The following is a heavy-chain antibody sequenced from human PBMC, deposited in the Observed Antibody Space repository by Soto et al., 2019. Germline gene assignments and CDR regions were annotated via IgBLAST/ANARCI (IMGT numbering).Heavy chain of an antibody. CDR2: IVPIFGTA. D-gene: IGHD5-12*01. J-gene: IGHJ4*02. CDR1: GGTFSSFG. CDR3: ASRVNGYSGYTSDY. V-gene: IGHV1-69*06. Sequence: SVKVSCKASGGTFSSFGLTWVRQAPGQGLEWMGRIVPIFGTANYAQKFQGRVTITADKSTSTAYMELSSLTSEDTAVYYCASRVNGYSGYTSDYWGQGTLVTVSS.